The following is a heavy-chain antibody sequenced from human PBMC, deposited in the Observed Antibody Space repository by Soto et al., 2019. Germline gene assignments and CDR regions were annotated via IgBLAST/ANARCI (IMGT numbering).Heavy chain of an antibody. D-gene: IGHD5-12*01. Sequence: PSETLSLTCTVSGGSISSYYWSWIRQPPGKGLEWIGYIYYSGSTNYNPSLKSRVTISVDTSKNQFSLKLSSVTAADTAVYYCTSVPSGYDPLVYWGQGTLVTVSS. J-gene: IGHJ4*02. CDR3: TSVPSGYDPLVY. CDR2: IYYSGST. V-gene: IGHV4-59*01. CDR1: GGSISSYY.